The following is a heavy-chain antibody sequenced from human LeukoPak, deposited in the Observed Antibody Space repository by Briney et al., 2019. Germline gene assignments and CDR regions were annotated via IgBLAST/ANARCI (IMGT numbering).Heavy chain of an antibody. CDR3: ARGWGSSSAFDI. V-gene: IGHV1-2*02. Sequence: ASVKVSCKASGYTFTGYYTHWVRQAPGQGLEWMGWINPNSGGTNYAQKFQGRVTMTRDTSISTAYMELSRLRSDDTAVYYCARGWGSSSAFDIWGQGTMVTVSS. J-gene: IGHJ3*02. CDR1: GYTFTGYY. D-gene: IGHD6-13*01. CDR2: INPNSGGT.